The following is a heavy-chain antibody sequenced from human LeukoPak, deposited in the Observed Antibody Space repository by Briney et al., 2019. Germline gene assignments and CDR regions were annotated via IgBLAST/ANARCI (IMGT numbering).Heavy chain of an antibody. CDR1: SASLSGYY. Sequence: KPSETLSLTCAVYSASLSGYYWSWIRQPPGKGLEWIGEINHSGSTNYNPSLKSRVTISVDTSMNHFSLRLSSVTAADTAVYYCARGRVAATSVTSYWGQGTLVTVSS. J-gene: IGHJ4*02. CDR2: INHSGST. D-gene: IGHD2-15*01. V-gene: IGHV4-34*01. CDR3: ARGRVAATSVTSY.